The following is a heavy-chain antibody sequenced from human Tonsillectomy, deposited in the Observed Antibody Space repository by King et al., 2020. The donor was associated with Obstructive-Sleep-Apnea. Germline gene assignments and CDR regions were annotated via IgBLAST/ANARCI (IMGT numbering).Heavy chain of an antibody. CDR2: MYYSGNT. CDR1: GGSINNYY. V-gene: IGHV4-59*08. CDR3: ARHRGVEDYGGYGDYFDY. D-gene: IGHD5-12*01. Sequence: QLQESGPGLVKPSETLSLTCSGSGGSINNYYWSWIRQPPGKGLEWIGYMYYSGNTNFNPSRKSRVTISADTSKIQFSLRLSVVTAADSAVDFCARHRGVEDYGGYGDYFDYWGQGTLVTVSS. J-gene: IGHJ4*02.